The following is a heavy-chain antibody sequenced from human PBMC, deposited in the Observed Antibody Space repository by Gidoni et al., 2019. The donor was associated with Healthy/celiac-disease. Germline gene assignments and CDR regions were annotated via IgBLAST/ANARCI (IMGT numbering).Heavy chain of an antibody. V-gene: IGHV3-48*02. CDR1: GFTFSSYS. CDR2: IRSSSSTI. J-gene: IGHJ4*02. Sequence: EVQLVESGGGLVQPGGYLSLSCAASGFTFSSYSMNWVRQAQGKGLEWVSYIRSSSSTINDADSGKGRFTISRDNAKNSLYLQRNSLRDEDTAVYYCARVPPAGYDSSGYYFDYWGQGTLVTVSS. D-gene: IGHD3-22*01. CDR3: ARVPPAGYDSSGYYFDY.